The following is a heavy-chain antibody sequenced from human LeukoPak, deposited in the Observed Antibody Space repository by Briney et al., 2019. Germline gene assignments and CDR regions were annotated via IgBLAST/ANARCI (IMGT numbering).Heavy chain of an antibody. CDR1: GYSFTTYW. CDR3: ARRANYDYYYRGLDV. Sequence: GESLKISCQGSGYSFTTYWIGWVRQMPGKGLEWMGLIYPGDSDTRYSPSFQGQVTISADKSISTAYLQWSSLKASDTAIYYCARRANYDYYYRGLDVWGQGTTVIVSS. CDR2: IYPGDSDT. V-gene: IGHV5-51*01. D-gene: IGHD3-16*01. J-gene: IGHJ6*02.